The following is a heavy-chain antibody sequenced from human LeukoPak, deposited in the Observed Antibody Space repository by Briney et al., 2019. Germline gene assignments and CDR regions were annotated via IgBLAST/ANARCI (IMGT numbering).Heavy chain of an antibody. J-gene: IGHJ4*02. CDR2: ISGSGGST. CDR1: GFTFSSYA. Sequence: GGSLRLSCAASGFTFSSYAMSWVRQAPGKGLEWVSAISGSGGSTYYADSVKGRFTIPRDNSKNTLYLQMNSLRAEDTAVYYCACSSGWYGFDYWGQGTLVTVSS. V-gene: IGHV3-23*01. D-gene: IGHD6-19*01. CDR3: ACSSGWYGFDY.